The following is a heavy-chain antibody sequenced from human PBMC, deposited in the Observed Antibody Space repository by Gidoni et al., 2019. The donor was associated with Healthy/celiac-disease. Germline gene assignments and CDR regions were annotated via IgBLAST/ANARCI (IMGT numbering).Heavy chain of an antibody. CDR1: SFTFSSYA. V-gene: IGHV3-23*01. D-gene: IGHD3-10*01. CDR3: AKDSRITMVRGVIPDAFDI. J-gene: IGHJ3*02. Sequence: EVQLLESGGGLVQPWGSLRLSCAASSFTFSSYAMRWVRQAPGKGLEWGSAISGSGGSTYYAYSVKGPFTISRDNSKNTLYLQMNSLRAEDTAVYYCAKDSRITMVRGVIPDAFDIWGQGTMVTVSS. CDR2: ISGSGGST.